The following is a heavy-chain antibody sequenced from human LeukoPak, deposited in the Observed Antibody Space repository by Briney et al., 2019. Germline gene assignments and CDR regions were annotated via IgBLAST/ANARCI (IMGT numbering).Heavy chain of an antibody. CDR1: GYTFTSYF. J-gene: IGHJ4*02. Sequence: ASAKVSCKASGYTFTSYFIHWVRQAPGQGLEWMGIINPSGGSTNYAQKFQGRVTMTRDTSTSTVYMELSSLRSEDTAVYYCATAKFGGNSYFDYWGQGTLVTVSS. CDR2: INPSGGST. CDR3: ATAKFGGNSYFDY. D-gene: IGHD4-23*01. V-gene: IGHV1-46*01.